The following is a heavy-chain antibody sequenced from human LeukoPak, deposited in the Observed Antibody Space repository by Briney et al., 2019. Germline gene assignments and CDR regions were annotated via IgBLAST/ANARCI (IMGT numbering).Heavy chain of an antibody. Sequence: PSETLSLTCAVYGGSFSGYYWNWVRQPPGKGLEWIGEINHSGSTNYNPSPKSRVTISVDTSKNQFSLKLSSVTAADTAVYYCARRRITIFGNDYWGQGTLVTVSS. J-gene: IGHJ4*02. CDR1: GGSFSGYY. V-gene: IGHV4-34*01. CDR2: INHSGST. CDR3: ARRRITIFGNDY. D-gene: IGHD3-3*01.